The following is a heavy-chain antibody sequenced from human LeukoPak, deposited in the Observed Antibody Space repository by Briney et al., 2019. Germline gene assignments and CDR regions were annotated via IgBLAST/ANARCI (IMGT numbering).Heavy chain of an antibody. Sequence: GGSLRLSCAASGFTFSSYAMSWVRQAPGKGLEWVSSLSACGGSTYYADSVKGRFTISRDNSKNALYLQLSSLRSEDTAVYYCARDSGSYSGFDYWGQGTLVTVSS. D-gene: IGHD1-26*01. CDR3: ARDSGSYSGFDY. CDR2: LSACGGST. J-gene: IGHJ4*02. V-gene: IGHV3-23*01. CDR1: GFTFSSYA.